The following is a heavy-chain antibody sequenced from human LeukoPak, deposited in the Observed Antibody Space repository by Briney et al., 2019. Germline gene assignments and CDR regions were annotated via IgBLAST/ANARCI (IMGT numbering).Heavy chain of an antibody. D-gene: IGHD3-10*01. CDR2: INPNSGGT. Sequence: ASVKVSCKASGYTFTGYYMHWVRQAPGQGLEWMGWINPNSGGTNYAQKFQGRVTMTRDTSISTAYMELSRLRSDDTAVYYCASFRKVRGVILPRDAFDIWGQGTMVTASS. CDR3: ASFRKVRGVILPRDAFDI. V-gene: IGHV1-2*02. J-gene: IGHJ3*02. CDR1: GYTFTGYY.